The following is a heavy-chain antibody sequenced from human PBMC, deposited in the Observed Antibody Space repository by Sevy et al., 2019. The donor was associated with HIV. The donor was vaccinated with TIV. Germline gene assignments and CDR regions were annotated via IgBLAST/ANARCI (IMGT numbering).Heavy chain of an antibody. CDR2: ISNTGSTT. D-gene: IGHD2-21*02. CDR3: ARDRGGDGGNSWDFDY. CDR1: GFTFSDYY. J-gene: IGHJ4*02. Sequence: GESLKISCAASGFTFSDYYMSWIRQAPGKGLEWVSYISNTGSTTYYADSVKGRFTISRDNAKNSLYLQMNSLRAEDTAVYYCARDRGGDGGNSWDFDYWGQGTLVTVSS. V-gene: IGHV3-11*01.